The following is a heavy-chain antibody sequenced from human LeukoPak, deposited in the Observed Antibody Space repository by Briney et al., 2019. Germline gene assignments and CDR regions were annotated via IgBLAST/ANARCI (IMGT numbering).Heavy chain of an antibody. CDR3: ARDILAVAGDY. V-gene: IGHV1-2*02. CDR1: GYTFSGYY. CDR2: IYPNSGDT. Sequence: ASVKVSCKASGYTFSGYYMHWVRQAPGQGLEWMGWIYPNSGDTKYAQKFQGRVTVTRDTSISTAFMEVSRLTSDDTAVYYCARDILAVAGDYWGQGTLVTVSS. J-gene: IGHJ4*02. D-gene: IGHD6-19*01.